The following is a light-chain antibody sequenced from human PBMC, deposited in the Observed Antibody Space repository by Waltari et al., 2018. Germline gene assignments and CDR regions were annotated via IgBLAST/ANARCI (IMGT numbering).Light chain of an antibody. CDR1: GSEGGDSNY. V-gene: IGLV2-11*01. CDR3: CSYAGTWV. Sequence: QSALTQPRSVSGSPGESVTISCTGTGSEGGDSNYVSWYHQHPGQAPKVLSYDVSKRPSGVPDRFYGSKSGNSASLTIFGLQAEDEADYYCCSYAGTWVFGGGTKLTVL. CDR2: DVS. J-gene: IGLJ3*02.